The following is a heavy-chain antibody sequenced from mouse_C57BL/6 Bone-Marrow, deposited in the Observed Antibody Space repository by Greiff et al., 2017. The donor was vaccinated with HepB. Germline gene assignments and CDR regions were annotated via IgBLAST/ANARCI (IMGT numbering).Heavy chain of an antibody. CDR2: INSDGGST. CDR1: EYAFPSHD. J-gene: IGHJ3*01. CDR3: ADGRRQFAY. D-gene: IGHD1-2*01. Sequence: EVLLVESGGGLVQPGESLKLSCESSEYAFPSHDMSWVRKTPGKGLELVVAINSDGGSTYYPDTMERRFIISRYNTKKTLYLQMSSLRSEDTALYYCADGRRQFAYWGQGTLVTVSA. V-gene: IGHV5-2*01.